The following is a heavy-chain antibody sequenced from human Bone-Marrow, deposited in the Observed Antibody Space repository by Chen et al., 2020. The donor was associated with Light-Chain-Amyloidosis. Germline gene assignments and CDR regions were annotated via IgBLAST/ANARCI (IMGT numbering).Heavy chain of an antibody. Sequence: QVQLVQSGAEVKKPGASVKVSCKASGYTFTTYGITWVRQAPGQGLEWMGWISAYNGDTKYSQKLQGRVTVTTDPATSTAYMELRSLRSDDTAVYYCARASRTTRGEFDYWGQGTLVTVSP. J-gene: IGHJ4*02. D-gene: IGHD3-16*01. CDR3: ARASRTTRGEFDY. V-gene: IGHV1-18*04. CDR2: ISAYNGDT. CDR1: GYTFTTYG.